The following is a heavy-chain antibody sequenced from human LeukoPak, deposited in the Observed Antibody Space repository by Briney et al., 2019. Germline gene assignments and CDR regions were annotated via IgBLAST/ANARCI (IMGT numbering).Heavy chain of an antibody. CDR1: GFTFSGYW. CDR3: ARDAVDTANTV. Sequence: GGSLRLSCADSGFTFSGYWMNWVRQAPGKGLEWVANINQNGGEKYYVDSVKGRFTISRDNGKNSLYLQMNSLRAEDTAVYYCARDAVDTANTVWGQGTTVTVSS. J-gene: IGHJ6*02. D-gene: IGHD5-18*01. V-gene: IGHV3-7*01. CDR2: INQNGGEK.